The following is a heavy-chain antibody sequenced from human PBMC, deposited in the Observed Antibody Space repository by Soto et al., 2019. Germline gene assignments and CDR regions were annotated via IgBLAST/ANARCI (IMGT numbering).Heavy chain of an antibody. V-gene: IGHV1-8*01. CDR2: MNPNNGNA. CDR3: ARRKERSGPYYLDL. J-gene: IGHJ4*02. CDR1: GFKVITYD. D-gene: IGHD6-25*01. Sequence: GDSEKVSCKAYGFKVITYDLSWVLQAAGQGLEWMGWMNPNNGNAGFAQKFRGRINMTRNTSISTAYLELSSLRSDDSAVYFCARRKERSGPYYLDLWGQGTQVTVSS.